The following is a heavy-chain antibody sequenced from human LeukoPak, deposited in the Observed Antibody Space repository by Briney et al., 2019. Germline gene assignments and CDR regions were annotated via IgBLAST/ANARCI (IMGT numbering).Heavy chain of an antibody. CDR3: ARVAMVRGVIIPLPTFDY. CDR1: GGSFSDYY. CDR2: IYYSGST. D-gene: IGHD3-10*01. Sequence: SETLSLTCAVYGGSFSDYYWTWIRQPPGKGLEWIGYIYYSGSTNYNPSLKSRVTISVDTSKNQFSLKLSSVTAADTAVYYCARVAMVRGVIIPLPTFDYWGQGTLVTVSS. J-gene: IGHJ4*02. V-gene: IGHV4-59*08.